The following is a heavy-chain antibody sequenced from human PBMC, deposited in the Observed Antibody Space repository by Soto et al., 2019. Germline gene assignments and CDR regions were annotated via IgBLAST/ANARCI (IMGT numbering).Heavy chain of an antibody. J-gene: IGHJ5*02. Sequence: PGXSLRLSCAASGFTFSSYSINWVLQAPGKGLEWVSYISSSSSTIYYADSVKGRFTISRDNAKNSLYLQMNSLRDEDTAVYYCARESHPHWLVTNWFDPWGQGTLVTVSS. CDR2: ISSSSSTI. V-gene: IGHV3-48*02. CDR3: ARESHPHWLVTNWFDP. D-gene: IGHD6-19*01. CDR1: GFTFSSYS.